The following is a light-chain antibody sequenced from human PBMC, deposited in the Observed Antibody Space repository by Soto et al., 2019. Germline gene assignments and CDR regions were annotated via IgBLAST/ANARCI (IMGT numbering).Light chain of an antibody. Sequence: QSVLTQSPSASASLGASVKLTCTLSSGHSSYAIAWHQQRPEKGPRYLMKLNSDGSHSKGDGIPYRFSGSSSGAARYLTISRLQYEDEAYYYCQTWVTGIQVFGGGTQLTVL. CDR2: LNSDGSH. J-gene: IGLJ2*01. CDR3: QTWVTGIQV. CDR1: SGHSSYA. V-gene: IGLV4-69*01.